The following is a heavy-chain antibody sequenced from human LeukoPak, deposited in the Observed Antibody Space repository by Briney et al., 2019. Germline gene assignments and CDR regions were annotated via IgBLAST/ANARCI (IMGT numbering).Heavy chain of an antibody. D-gene: IGHD1-7*01. CDR3: ARAGTTYWFDP. Sequence: SETLSLTCTVSGGSISSYYWSCIRQPPGKGLEWIGYIYYSGSTNYNPSLKSRVTISVDTSKNQFSLKLSSVTAADTAVYYCARAGTTYWFDPWGQGTLVTVSS. CDR1: GGSISSYY. J-gene: IGHJ5*02. CDR2: IYYSGST. V-gene: IGHV4-59*01.